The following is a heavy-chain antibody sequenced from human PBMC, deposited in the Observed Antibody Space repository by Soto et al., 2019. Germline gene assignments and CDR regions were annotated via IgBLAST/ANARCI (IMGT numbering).Heavy chain of an antibody. CDR2: IFDSGST. V-gene: IGHV4-30-4*01. D-gene: IGHD5-12*01. Sequence: QVQLQESGPGLVKPSQTLSLTCTVSGGSLSSGDYYWSWIRQPPGKGLEWIGYIFDSGSTYYNPPLTSRVTTTVDTSKNPFSLKLSSVTAADTGVYYCARYGGYESLRFDPWGQGTLVTVSS. CDR3: ARYGGYESLRFDP. J-gene: IGHJ5*02. CDR1: GGSLSSGDYY.